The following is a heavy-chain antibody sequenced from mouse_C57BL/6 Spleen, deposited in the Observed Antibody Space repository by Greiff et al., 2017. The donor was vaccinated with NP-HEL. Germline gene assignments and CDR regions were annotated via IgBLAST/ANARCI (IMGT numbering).Heavy chain of an antibody. CDR2: IYPGSGNT. V-gene: IGHV1-76*01. CDR1: GYTFTDYY. J-gene: IGHJ3*01. Sequence: VKLMESGAELVRPGASVKLSCKASGYTFTDYYINWVKQRPGQGLEWIARIYPGSGNTYYNEKFKGKATLTAEKSSSTAYMQLSSLTSEDSAVYFCARGSFFAYWGQGTLVTVSA. CDR3: ARGSFFAY.